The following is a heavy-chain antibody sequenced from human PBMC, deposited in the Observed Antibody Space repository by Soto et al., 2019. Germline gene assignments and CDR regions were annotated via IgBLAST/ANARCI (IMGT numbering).Heavy chain of an antibody. CDR2: INPNSGGT. CDR3: ARAHRSYIAAAGTPAYYYYGMDV. D-gene: IGHD6-13*01. Sequence: ASVKVSCKASGHTFTGYYMHWVRQAPGQGLEWMGWINPNSGGTNYAQKFQGRVTMTRDTSISTAYMELSRLRSDDTAVYYCARAHRSYIAAAGTPAYYYYGMDVWGQGTTVTVSS. CDR1: GHTFTGYY. V-gene: IGHV1-2*02. J-gene: IGHJ6*02.